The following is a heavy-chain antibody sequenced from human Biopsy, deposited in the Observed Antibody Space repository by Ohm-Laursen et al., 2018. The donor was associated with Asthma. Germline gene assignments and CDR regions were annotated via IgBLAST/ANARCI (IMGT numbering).Heavy chain of an antibody. CDR1: GGTFNSDA. Sequence: SSVKVSCKASGGTFNSDAISWVRQAPGQGLEWMGGIIPIFGTPSYAQNFQSRLTITADDSTSTVYMELSSLRSEGTAMYYCARSYCGGDCFSPFDYWGQGTLVTVSS. D-gene: IGHD2-21*01. CDR3: ARSYCGGDCFSPFDY. CDR2: IIPIFGTP. J-gene: IGHJ4*02. V-gene: IGHV1-69*01.